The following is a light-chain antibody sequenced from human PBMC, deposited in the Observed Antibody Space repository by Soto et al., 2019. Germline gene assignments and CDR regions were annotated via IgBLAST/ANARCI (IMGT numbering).Light chain of an antibody. J-gene: IGKJ1*01. CDR3: LQRSDWRT. CDR2: DAS. CDR1: ESISRS. Sequence: IVLTQSPVSLSLSPGERATLSCRASESISRSLAWYQQRPGQAPRLLMYDASDRATGIPQRFSGGGSGTDFTLTTSSLEPEDFAVYYCLQRSDWRTFGRGTKVDIK. V-gene: IGKV3-11*01.